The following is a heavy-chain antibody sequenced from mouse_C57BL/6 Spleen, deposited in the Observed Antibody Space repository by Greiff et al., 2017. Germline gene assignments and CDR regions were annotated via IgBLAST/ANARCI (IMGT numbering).Heavy chain of an antibody. CDR1: GYTFTRYW. V-gene: IGHV1-53*01. J-gene: IGHJ4*01. D-gene: IGHD3-2*02. Sequence: QVQLQQPGTELVKPGASVKLSCKASGYTFTRYWMHWVKQRPGLGLEWIGNINPSNGGTNYNEKFKSKATLTVDKSSSSAYMQLSSLTSEDSAVYYCAVCPRQLRHGAMDYWGQGTSVTVSS. CDR3: AVCPRQLRHGAMDY. CDR2: INPSNGGT.